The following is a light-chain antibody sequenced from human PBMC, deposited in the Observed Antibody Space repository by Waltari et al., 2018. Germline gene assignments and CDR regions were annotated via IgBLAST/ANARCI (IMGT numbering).Light chain of an antibody. CDR3: QHTTDWPPAFT. Sequence: EVVLTQSPATLSLSPGEGATLSCRAGQSVSAYLAWYQQKPGQAPRLLIYGSSTRATGVPDRFSGRGSGTDFSLTISSVEPEDFAVYYCQHTTDWPPAFTFGPGTRVDLK. CDR2: GSS. J-gene: IGKJ3*01. V-gene: IGKV3-11*01. CDR1: QSVSAY.